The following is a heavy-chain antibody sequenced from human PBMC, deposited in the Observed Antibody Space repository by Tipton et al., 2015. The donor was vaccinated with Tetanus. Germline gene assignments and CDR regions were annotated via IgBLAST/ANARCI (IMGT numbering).Heavy chain of an antibody. CDR2: INHSGYT. CDR1: GGSFSGYH. Sequence: TLSLTCAVYGGSFSGYHWSWIRQSPGKGLEWIGEINHSGYTSYNPSLKSRVTISVDSSKNHLSLNLTTVTAADTAVYYCARALKQLGRVGDYWGQGTVVTVSS. V-gene: IGHV4-34*01. D-gene: IGHD1-1*01. CDR3: ARALKQLGRVGDY. J-gene: IGHJ4*02.